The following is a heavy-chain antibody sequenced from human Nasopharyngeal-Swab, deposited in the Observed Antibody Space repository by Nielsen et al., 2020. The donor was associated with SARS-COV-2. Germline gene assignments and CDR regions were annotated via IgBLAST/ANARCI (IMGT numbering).Heavy chain of an antibody. CDR2: INHSGST. J-gene: IGHJ4*02. D-gene: IGHD6-19*01. CDR3: ARGRSSGWFHYYFDY. V-gene: IGHV4-34*01. CDR1: DGSFSGCY. Sequence: SETLSLTCAVYDGSFSGCYWSWIRQPPGKGLEWIGEINHSGSTNYNPSLKSRVTISVDTSKNQFSLKLSSVTAADTAVFYCARGRSSGWFHYYFDYWGQGTLVTVSS.